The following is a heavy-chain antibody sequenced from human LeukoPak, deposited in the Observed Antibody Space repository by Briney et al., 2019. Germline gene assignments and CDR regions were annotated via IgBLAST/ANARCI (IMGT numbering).Heavy chain of an antibody. V-gene: IGHV3-11*01. CDR1: GLTFSDSY. CDR2: MTNGGYIT. J-gene: IGHJ3*01. CDR3: ARGGERYALDV. Sequence: PGGSLRLSCVASGLTFSDSYMSWIRQAPGKGLEWIAYMTNGGYITKYADSVKGRFTISRDNAKNSLYLQMDSLRGDDTAVYYCARGGERYALDVWGQGTMVTISP. D-gene: IGHD2-2*01.